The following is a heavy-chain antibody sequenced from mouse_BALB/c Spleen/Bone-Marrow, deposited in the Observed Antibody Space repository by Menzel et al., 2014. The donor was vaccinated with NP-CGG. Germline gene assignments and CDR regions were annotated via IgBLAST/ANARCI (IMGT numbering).Heavy chain of an antibody. CDR3: ARGVDHHSWCVF. J-gene: IGHJ3*01. V-gene: IGHV5-6-3*01. CDR1: GFTFSNYG. CDR2: INYNGDGI. Sequence: EVMLVESGGGLVQPGGSLKLSCAASGFTFSNYGMSWVRRTPDKRLELVANINYNGDGIYYPDSVKGRFTISRDNAKNTLSLQMTSLRSEDTAMYYCARGVDHHSWCVFWGQGTLVTVSA.